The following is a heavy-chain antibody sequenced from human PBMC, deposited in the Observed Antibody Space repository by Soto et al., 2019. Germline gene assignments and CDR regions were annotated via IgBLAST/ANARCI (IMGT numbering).Heavy chain of an antibody. CDR3: ARDFISHGGNSPWFDP. J-gene: IGHJ5*02. CDR1: GGSISSGYYY. V-gene: IGHV4-30-4*02. CDR2: IYYSGST. D-gene: IGHD2-21*02. Sequence: SDTLSLTCTVSGGSISSGYYYWSWIRQPPGKGLEWIGYIYYSGSTYYNPSLKSRVTISVETSKNQFSLKLSSVTAADTAVYYWARDFISHGGNSPWFDPWGQGTLVTVSS.